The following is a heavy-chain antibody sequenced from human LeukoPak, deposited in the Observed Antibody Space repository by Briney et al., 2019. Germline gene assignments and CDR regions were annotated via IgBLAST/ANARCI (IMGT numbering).Heavy chain of an antibody. D-gene: IGHD6-13*01. CDR2: IYYSGST. V-gene: IGHV4-4*02. CDR1: GGSISSSNW. J-gene: IGHJ6*02. CDR3: ARDGQQQLANYYYYYGMDV. Sequence: SGTLSLTCAVSGGSISSSNWWSWVRQPPGKGLEWIGYIYYSGSTNYNPSLKSRVTISVDTSKNQFSLKLSSVTAADTAVYYCARDGQQQLANYYYYYGMDVWGQGTTVTVSS.